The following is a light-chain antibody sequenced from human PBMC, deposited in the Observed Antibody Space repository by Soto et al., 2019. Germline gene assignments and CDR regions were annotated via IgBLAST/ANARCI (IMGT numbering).Light chain of an antibody. CDR3: QQYNNWPKM. J-gene: IGKJ1*01. CDR1: QSVRSN. CDR2: GAS. V-gene: IGKV3-15*01. Sequence: ELVMPQSPDTLSVSPGERATLSCRASQSVRSNLAWYQRKPGQAPRLLIYGASTRATGIPDRFSGSGSGTEFTLTISSLQSEDFAVYYCQQYNNWPKMFGQGTKVDIK.